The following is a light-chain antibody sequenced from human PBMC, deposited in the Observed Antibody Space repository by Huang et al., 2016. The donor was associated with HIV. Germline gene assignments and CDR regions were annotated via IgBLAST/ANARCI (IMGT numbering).Light chain of an antibody. J-gene: IGKJ1*01. CDR2: GAF. CDR3: QQYGTSPWP. V-gene: IGKV3-20*01. CDR1: QSISTSY. Sequence: EIVLTQSPGTLSLSPGERATLSCRASQSISTSYLAWYQQRPGQAPRLLIYGAFYRATGIPDRFSGSGSGTDFTLTISRLEPEDFAVYYCQQYGTSPWPFGQGTKVEIK.